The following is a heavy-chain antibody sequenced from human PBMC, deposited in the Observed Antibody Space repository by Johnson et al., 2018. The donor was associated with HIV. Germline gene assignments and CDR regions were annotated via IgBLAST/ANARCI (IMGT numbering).Heavy chain of an antibody. CDR2: IYSGGST. Sequence: VQLVESGGGLVQPGGSLRLSCAASGFTVSSNYMRWVRQAPGKGLEWVSVIYSGGSTYYADPVKGRFTISRDNSKNTLYLQMNSLRAEDTAVYYCAKGGYNWKFDGFDIWGQGTMVTVSS. D-gene: IGHD1-20*01. CDR3: AKGGYNWKFDGFDI. V-gene: IGHV3-66*02. J-gene: IGHJ3*02. CDR1: GFTVSSNY.